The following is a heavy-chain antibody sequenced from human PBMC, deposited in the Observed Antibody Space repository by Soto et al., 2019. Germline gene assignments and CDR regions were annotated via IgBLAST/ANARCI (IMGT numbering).Heavy chain of an antibody. J-gene: IGHJ4*02. Sequence: PSETLSLTCTVSGGSISSSSYYWGWIRQPPGKGLEWIGSIYYSGSTYYNPSLKSRVTISVDTSKNQFSLKLSSVTAADTAVYYCARHHWYSSSWTSGYFDYWGQGTLVTVSS. D-gene: IGHD6-13*01. CDR1: GGSISSSSYY. CDR3: ARHHWYSSSWTSGYFDY. V-gene: IGHV4-39*01. CDR2: IYYSGST.